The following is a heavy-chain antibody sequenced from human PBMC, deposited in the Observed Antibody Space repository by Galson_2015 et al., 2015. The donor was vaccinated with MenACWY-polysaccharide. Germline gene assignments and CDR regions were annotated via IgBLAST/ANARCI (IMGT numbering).Heavy chain of an antibody. CDR3: AREASTMATIYYFDY. Sequence: SLRLSCAASGFTVRNSYMTWVRQAPGKGLEWVSIIYSDDRTFYADSVKGRFTISRDNSKNTLHLQMNSLRPEDTAVYYCAREASTMATIYYFDYWGQGTLVTVSS. CDR2: IYSDDRT. CDR1: GFTVRNSY. J-gene: IGHJ4*02. D-gene: IGHD5-24*01. V-gene: IGHV3-66*02.